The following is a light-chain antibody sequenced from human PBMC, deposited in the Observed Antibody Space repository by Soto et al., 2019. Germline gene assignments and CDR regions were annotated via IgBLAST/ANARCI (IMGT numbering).Light chain of an antibody. CDR2: SNN. V-gene: IGLV1-44*01. J-gene: IGLJ1*01. Sequence: QSVLTQPASASGTPGQRVTISCSGSSSNIGSNTVNWYQQLPGTAPKLLIYSNNQRPSGAPDRFSGPKSGTSASLAISGLQSEDEADYYCAAWDDSLNGLYVFGTGTKVTVL. CDR1: SSNIGSNT. CDR3: AAWDDSLNGLYV.